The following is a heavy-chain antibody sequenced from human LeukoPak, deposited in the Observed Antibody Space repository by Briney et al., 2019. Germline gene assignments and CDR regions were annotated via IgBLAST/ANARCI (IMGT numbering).Heavy chain of an antibody. Sequence: SETLSLTCAVYGGSFSGYYWSWIRQPPGKGLEWIGEINHSGSTNYNPSLKSRVTISVDTSKNQFSLKLSSVTAADTAVYYCARGRGRRRGMDVRGQGTTVTVSS. CDR3: ARGRGRRRGMDV. CDR1: GGSFSGYY. V-gene: IGHV4-34*01. J-gene: IGHJ6*02. CDR2: INHSGST. D-gene: IGHD3-10*01.